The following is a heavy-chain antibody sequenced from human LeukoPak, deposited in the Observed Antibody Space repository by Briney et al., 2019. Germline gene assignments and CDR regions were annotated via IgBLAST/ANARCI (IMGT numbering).Heavy chain of an antibody. CDR2: ISSSSSYI. V-gene: IGHV3-21*01. CDR1: GFTFSSYS. CDR3: ASGGYCSSTSCPDY. Sequence: GGSLRLSCAASGFTFSSYSMNWVRQAPGKGLEWVSSISSSSSYIYYADSVKGRFTISRDNAKNSLYLQMNSLRAEDTAVYYCASGGYCSSTSCPDYWGQGTLVTVSS. J-gene: IGHJ4*02. D-gene: IGHD2-2*01.